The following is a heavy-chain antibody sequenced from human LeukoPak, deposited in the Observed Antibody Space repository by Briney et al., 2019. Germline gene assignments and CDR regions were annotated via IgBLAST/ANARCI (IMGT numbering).Heavy chain of an antibody. D-gene: IGHD4-11*01. Sequence: PGGSLRLSCTASGFTLSTYAMTWVRQAPGKGLEWVSGISGGGDRAHHADSVKGRLTISRDNSKNTLYLQMNSLRAEDTAIYYCAKAGALDYSNYLGYYYMDVWGKGTTVIVSS. J-gene: IGHJ6*03. V-gene: IGHV3-23*01. CDR1: GFTLSTYA. CDR2: ISGGGDRA. CDR3: AKAGALDYSNYLGYYYMDV.